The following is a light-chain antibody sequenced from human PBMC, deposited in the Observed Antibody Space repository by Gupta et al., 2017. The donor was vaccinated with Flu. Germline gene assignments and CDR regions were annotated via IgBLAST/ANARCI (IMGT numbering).Light chain of an antibody. CDR2: GAS. CDR3: QHYGSSRDS. J-gene: IGKJ2*03. Sequence: EIVLTQSPGTLSLSPGERATLSCRASQVVSSSYLAWYQQKPGQAPRLLIYGASSRATGIPDRFSGSGSGTDFTLTISRLEPEDFAVYYCQHYGSSRDSFGQGTKLEIK. CDR1: QVVSSSY. V-gene: IGKV3-20*01.